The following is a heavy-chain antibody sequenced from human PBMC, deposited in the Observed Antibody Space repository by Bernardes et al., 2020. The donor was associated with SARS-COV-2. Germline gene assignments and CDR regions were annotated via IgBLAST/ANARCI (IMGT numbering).Heavy chain of an antibody. Sequence: ASVKVSCKVSGYTLTAFSMHWVRQAPGQGLAWMGGFDPEDGETIYAQQFQGRVTMTEDTSTDTAYMELSSLRSEDTAVYYCATSSVMVRGVSWFDPWGQGTLVTVSS. CDR2: FDPEDGET. CDR3: ATSSVMVRGVSWFDP. CDR1: GYTLTAFS. V-gene: IGHV1-24*01. D-gene: IGHD3-10*01. J-gene: IGHJ5*02.